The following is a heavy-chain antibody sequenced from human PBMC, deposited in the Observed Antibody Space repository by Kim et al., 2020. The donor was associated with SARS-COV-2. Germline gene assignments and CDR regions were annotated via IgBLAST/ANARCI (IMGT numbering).Heavy chain of an antibody. CDR3: AREADYGDYENYYYGMDV. J-gene: IGHJ6*02. V-gene: IGHV4-59*01. Sequence: LKSRVTISVDTSKNQFSLKLGSVTAADTAVYYCAREADYGDYENYYYGMDVWGQGTTVTVSS. D-gene: IGHD4-17*01.